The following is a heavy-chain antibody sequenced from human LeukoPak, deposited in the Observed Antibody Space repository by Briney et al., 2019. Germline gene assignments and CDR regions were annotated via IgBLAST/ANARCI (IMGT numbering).Heavy chain of an antibody. D-gene: IGHD2-15*01. CDR3: ARHIRGEYCSGGSCRPSDAFDI. CDR2: ISAYNGNT. Sequence: ASVKVSCKASGYTFTSYGISWVRQAPGQGLEWIGWISAYNGNTNYAQKLQGRVTMTTDTSTSTAYMELRSLRPDDTAVYYCARHIRGEYCSGGSCRPSDAFDIWGQGTMVTVSS. J-gene: IGHJ3*02. CDR1: GYTFTSYG. V-gene: IGHV1-18*01.